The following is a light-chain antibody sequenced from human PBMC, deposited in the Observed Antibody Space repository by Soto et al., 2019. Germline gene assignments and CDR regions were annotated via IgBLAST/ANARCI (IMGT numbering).Light chain of an antibody. V-gene: IGKV3-20*01. CDR3: QHYGSSPPYT. J-gene: IGKJ2*01. CDR2: GAS. Sequence: VLTQSPDTLSLSPGERATLYCRASRSVSSSYLAWYQHKAGQAPRLLISGASNRATDIPDRFSGSESGTDFTLTISRLEPEDFAVYSCQHYGSSPPYTFGQGTKLEIK. CDR1: RSVSSSY.